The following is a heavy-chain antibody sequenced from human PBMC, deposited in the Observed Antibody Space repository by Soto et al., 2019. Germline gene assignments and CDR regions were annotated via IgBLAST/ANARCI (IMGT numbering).Heavy chain of an antibody. J-gene: IGHJ4*02. CDR2: MNPNSGNT. CDR3: ARGQSGYSSGWSPNDY. CDR1: GYTFTSYE. V-gene: IGHV1-8*01. Sequence: QVQLVQSGAEEKKPGASVKVSCKASGYTFTSYEINWVRQATGQGLEWMGWMNPNSGNTGYAQKFQGRVTMTRNTSISTAYMELSRLRSEDTAVYYCARGQSGYSSGWSPNDYWGQGTLVTVSS. D-gene: IGHD6-19*01.